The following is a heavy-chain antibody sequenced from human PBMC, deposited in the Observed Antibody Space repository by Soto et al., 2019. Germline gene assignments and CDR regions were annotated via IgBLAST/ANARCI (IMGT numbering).Heavy chain of an antibody. CDR2: ISPKSGNT. J-gene: IGHJ6*02. D-gene: IGHD3-22*01. Sequence: ASVKVSCKTSGYTFTRNGISWVRQAPGQGLEWMGWISPKSGNTKYALKFQGRVIMTTDTSTSTAYMELRSLRSDDTAVYFCVKDRDSNSWPSRDVWGPGTTVTVSS. V-gene: IGHV1-18*01. CDR1: GYTFTRNG. CDR3: VKDRDSNSWPSRDV.